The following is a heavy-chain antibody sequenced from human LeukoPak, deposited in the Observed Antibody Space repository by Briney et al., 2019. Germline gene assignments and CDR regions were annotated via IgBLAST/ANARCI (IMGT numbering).Heavy chain of an antibody. CDR1: GFTFSSYG. J-gene: IGHJ6*03. Sequence: GGSLRLSCAASGFTFSSYGMHWVRQAPGRGLEWVAFIRYDGSNKYYADSVKGRCTISRDNSKNTLYLQMNSLRAEDTAVYYCAKVVRYYYYMDVWGKGTTVTISS. CDR3: AKVVRYYYYMDV. V-gene: IGHV3-30*02. CDR2: IRYDGSNK.